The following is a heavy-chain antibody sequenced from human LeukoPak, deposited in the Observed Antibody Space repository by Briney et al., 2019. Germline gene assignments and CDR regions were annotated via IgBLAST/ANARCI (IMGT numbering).Heavy chain of an antibody. J-gene: IGHJ3*01. V-gene: IGHV5-51*01. D-gene: IGHD3-16*01. CDR1: GYRFTTYW. CDR2: ILPDDSDP. Sequence: GESLKISCKVSGYRFTTYWIAWVRQMPGKGLGFMGIILPDDSDPIYSPSFRGQVTISVDKSINTAYLQWDSLKASDTAMYYCARQGAGASHYDYTGLPRGAFDVWGQGTMLTVSS. CDR3: ARQGAGASHYDYTGLPRGAFDV.